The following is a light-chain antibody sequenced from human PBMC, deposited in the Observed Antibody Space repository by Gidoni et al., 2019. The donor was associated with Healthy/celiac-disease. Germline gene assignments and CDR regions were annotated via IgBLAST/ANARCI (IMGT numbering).Light chain of an antibody. J-gene: IGKJ1*01. CDR3: QQSDSTPST. V-gene: IGKV1-39*01. Sequence: DIQLPQSPSSLSASVGDRVTITCRASPSISSYLNWYQQKPGKAPKLLIYAASSLQSGVPSRFSGSGSGTDFTLTISSLQPEDFATYYCQQSDSTPSTFXQXTKVXIK. CDR1: PSISSY. CDR2: AAS.